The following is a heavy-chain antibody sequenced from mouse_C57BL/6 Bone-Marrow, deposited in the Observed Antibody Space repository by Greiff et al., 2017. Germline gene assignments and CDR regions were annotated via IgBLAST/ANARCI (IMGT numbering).Heavy chain of an antibody. D-gene: IGHD4-1*01. CDR2: IYPRDGST. J-gene: IGHJ1*03. CDR3: ARVKNWDVWYFDV. CDR1: GYTFTSYD. V-gene: IGHV1-85*01. Sequence: VQLQQSGPELVKPGASVKLSCKASGYTFTSYDINWVKQRPGQGLEWIGRIYPRDGSTKYNEKFKGKATLTVDTSSSTAYMELHSLTSADSAVSFCARVKNWDVWYFDVWGTGTTVTVSS.